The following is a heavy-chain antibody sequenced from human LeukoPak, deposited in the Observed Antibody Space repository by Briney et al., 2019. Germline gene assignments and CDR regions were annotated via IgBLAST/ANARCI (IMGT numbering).Heavy chain of an antibody. D-gene: IGHD3-22*01. CDR2: IRGSGGST. V-gene: IGHV3-23*01. CDR1: GFPFSNCD. Sequence: GGPLRLSCAASGFPFSNCDMICPRQARERGVEGVSDIRGSGGSTYYADSVKSRFTISRDNSKNTLYLQMNSLRAEDTVVYYWAKGITMIVVVILWGQETMVTVSS. J-gene: IGHJ3*01. CDR3: AKGITMIVVVIL.